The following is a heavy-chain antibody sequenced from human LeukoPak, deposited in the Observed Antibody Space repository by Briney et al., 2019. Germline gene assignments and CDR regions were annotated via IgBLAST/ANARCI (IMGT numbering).Heavy chain of an antibody. J-gene: IGHJ4*02. Sequence: GGSLRLSCAASGFTFSSYGMHWFRQAPGKGLEWVAVIWYDGSNKYYADSVKGRFTISRDNSKNTLYLQMNSLRAEDTAVYYCARERSIVATFDYWGQGTLVTVSS. V-gene: IGHV3-33*01. CDR1: GFTFSSYG. CDR3: ARERSIVATFDY. D-gene: IGHD5-12*01. CDR2: IWYDGSNK.